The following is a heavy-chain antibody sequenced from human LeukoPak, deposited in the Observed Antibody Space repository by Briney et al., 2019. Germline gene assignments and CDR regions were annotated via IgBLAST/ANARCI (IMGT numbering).Heavy chain of an antibody. V-gene: IGHV5-51*01. Sequence: GESLKISCKGSGYSFTTYWIAWVRQMPGKGLEWMGSIYPGDSDTTYNTSFQGPLTISADKSISTAYLQWNSLKASDTAMYYCALGVAGRFAFWGQGTLVTVSS. CDR1: GYSFTTYW. CDR2: IYPGDSDT. CDR3: ALGVAGRFAF. D-gene: IGHD6-19*01. J-gene: IGHJ4*02.